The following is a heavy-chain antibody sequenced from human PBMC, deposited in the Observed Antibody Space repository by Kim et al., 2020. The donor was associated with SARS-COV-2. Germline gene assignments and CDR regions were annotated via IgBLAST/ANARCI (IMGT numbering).Heavy chain of an antibody. CDR2: INTDTRKS. Sequence: ASVKVSCKASGYSFTDYGINWVRQAPGRGLQWMGWINTDTRKSTYAQAFTGRFVFSLDTSVSTAYLQTSSLNTDDTAVYYCARKLRGGYSLDYWGQGTLV. J-gene: IGHJ4*02. D-gene: IGHD2-15*01. V-gene: IGHV7-4-1*02. CDR3: ARKLRGGYSLDY. CDR1: GYSFTDYG.